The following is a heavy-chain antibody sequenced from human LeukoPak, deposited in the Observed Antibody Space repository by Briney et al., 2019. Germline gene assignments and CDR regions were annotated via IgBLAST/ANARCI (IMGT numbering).Heavy chain of an antibody. J-gene: IGHJ6*02. Sequence: GASVKVSCKASGYTFTSYGISWVRQAPGQGLEWMGWISAYNGNTNYAQKLQGRVTITRDTSASTAYMELSSLRSEDTAVYYCARDFTYYYGMDVWGQGTTVTVSS. CDR2: ISAYNGNT. CDR3: ARDFTYYYGMDV. CDR1: GYTFTSYG. V-gene: IGHV1-18*01.